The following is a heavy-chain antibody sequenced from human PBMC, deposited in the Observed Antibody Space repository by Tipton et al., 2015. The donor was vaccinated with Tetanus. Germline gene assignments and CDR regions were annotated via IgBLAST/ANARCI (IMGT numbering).Heavy chain of an antibody. CDR2: IYYSGST. D-gene: IGHD1-1*01. Sequence: LRLSCTVSGDSISSSEYYWGWIRQPPGEGLEWIGYIYYSGSTNYNPSLKSRVTISVDTSKNQFSVKLSSVTAADTAVYYCARESWNRDAFDIWGQGTMVTVSS. CDR3: ARESWNRDAFDI. CDR1: GDSISSSEYY. J-gene: IGHJ3*02. V-gene: IGHV4-61*08.